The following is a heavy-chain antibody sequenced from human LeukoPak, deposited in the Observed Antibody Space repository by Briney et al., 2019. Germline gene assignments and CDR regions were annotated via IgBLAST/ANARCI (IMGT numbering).Heavy chain of an antibody. CDR1: GFTFTSSA. Sequence: SVKVSCKASGFTFTSSAMQWVRQAHGQRLEWIGWIVVGSGNTNYAQKFQERVTITRDVSTSTAYMELSSLRSEDTAVYYCAADYYGSGAIDYWGQGTLVTVSS. J-gene: IGHJ4*02. D-gene: IGHD3-10*01. CDR2: IVVGSGNT. V-gene: IGHV1-58*02. CDR3: AADYYGSGAIDY.